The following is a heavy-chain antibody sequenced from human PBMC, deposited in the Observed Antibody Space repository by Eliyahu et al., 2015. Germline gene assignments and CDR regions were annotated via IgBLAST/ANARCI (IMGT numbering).Heavy chain of an antibody. CDR3: ARDGGYLDY. CDR2: VNHSGDT. J-gene: IGHJ4*02. V-gene: IGHV4-34*10. CDR1: GGXLSGYY. Sequence: QVQLREWGARLLXPSETXSLTXDVVGGXLSGYYWNWXRQPPGKGLEWIGEVNHSGDTNYRPSLKTRVAMSVDTSRRQVSLRLMSMTAADTAVYYCARDGGYLDYWGPGILVTVSS. D-gene: IGHD3-16*02.